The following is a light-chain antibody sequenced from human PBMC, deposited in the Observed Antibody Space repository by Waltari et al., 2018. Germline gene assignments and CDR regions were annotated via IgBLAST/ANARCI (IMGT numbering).Light chain of an antibody. V-gene: IGLV2-14*03. CDR2: DVS. CDR3: SSYTSTNTYV. Sequence: QSALTQPASVSGSPGQSITISCTGTSSYVGGYNFVSWYQPHPGKAPNLLINDVSKRPSGVSNRFSGSKSCNTASLTISRLQAEDEADYYCSSYTSTNTYVFGTGTEVTVL. CDR1: SSYVGGYNF. J-gene: IGLJ1*01.